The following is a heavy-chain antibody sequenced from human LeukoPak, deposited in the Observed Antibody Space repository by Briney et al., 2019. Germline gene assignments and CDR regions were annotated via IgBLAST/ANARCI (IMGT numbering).Heavy chain of an antibody. CDR3: ARRRGYCDSNGYLAY. Sequence: SVKVSCKASGGTFISYAISWVRQAPGQGLEWMGRIITIFGTAKYAQKFQGRVTMTRNNSISTAYMELSSLRSEDTAVYYCARRRGYCDSNGYLAYWGQGTLVTVSS. J-gene: IGHJ4*02. CDR1: GGTFISYA. CDR2: IITIFGTA. V-gene: IGHV1-69*05. D-gene: IGHD3-22*01.